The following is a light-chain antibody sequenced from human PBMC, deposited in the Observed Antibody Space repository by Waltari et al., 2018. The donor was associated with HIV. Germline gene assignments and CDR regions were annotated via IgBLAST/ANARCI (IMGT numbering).Light chain of an antibody. CDR2: DVS. CDR1: YSDVGDYNY. J-gene: IGLJ2*01. CDR3: CSFAGTYTI. V-gene: IGLV2-11*01. Sequence: QSALTQPRSVSGSPGQSVHISCTGTYSDVGDYNYVPWYQQHPGQAPQLMTYDVSQPPSGVPDRFSGSKSGNTASLTISGLHADDDADYYCCSFAGTYTIFGGGTKLTVL.